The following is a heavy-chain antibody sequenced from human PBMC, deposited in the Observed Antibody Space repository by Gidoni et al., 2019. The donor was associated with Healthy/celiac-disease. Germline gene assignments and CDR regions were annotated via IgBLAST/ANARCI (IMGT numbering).Heavy chain of an antibody. D-gene: IGHD1-26*01. CDR2: ISSSSSTI. CDR3: ARGRALPFIVGAKNLDY. Sequence: EVQLVESGGGLVQPGGSLRLSCAASGFTFSSYSMNWVRQAPGKGLGWVSYISSSSSTIYYADSVKGRFTISRDNAKNSLYLQMNSLRAEDTAVYYCARGRALPFIVGAKNLDYWGQGTLVTVSS. V-gene: IGHV3-48*01. J-gene: IGHJ4*02. CDR1: GFTFSSYS.